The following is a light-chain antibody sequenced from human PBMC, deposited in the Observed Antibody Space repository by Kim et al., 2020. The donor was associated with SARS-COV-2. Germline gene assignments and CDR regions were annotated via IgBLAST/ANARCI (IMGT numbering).Light chain of an antibody. CDR1: NIGSNS. V-gene: IGLV3-21*04. CDR2: YDD. J-gene: IGLJ2*01. Sequence: ELTQPPSLSVAPGKTARITCGGDNIGSNSVHWYQQKPGQAPILVIHYDDNRPSGIPERFSGSNSGNTATLSISRVEAGDDADYYCQVWDSSSDHVVFGGGTQLTVL. CDR3: QVWDSSSDHVV.